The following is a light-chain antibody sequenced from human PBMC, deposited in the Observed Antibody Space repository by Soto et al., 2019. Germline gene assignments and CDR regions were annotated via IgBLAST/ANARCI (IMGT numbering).Light chain of an antibody. CDR2: EVS. CDR3: SSYTGSSALAVV. V-gene: IGLV2-14*01. CDR1: SSDVGGYNY. J-gene: IGLJ2*01. Sequence: QSALTQPASVSGSPGQSITISCTGTSSDVGGYNYVSWYQQHPGKAPKLMIYEVSNRPSGVSNRFSGSKSGNTASLTISGLQAEDEADYYCSSYTGSSALAVVFGGGTKLTVL.